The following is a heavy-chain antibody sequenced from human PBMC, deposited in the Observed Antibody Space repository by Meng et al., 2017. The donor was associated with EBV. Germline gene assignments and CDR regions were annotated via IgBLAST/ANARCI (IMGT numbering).Heavy chain of an antibody. D-gene: IGHD6-13*01. CDR2: MNPNSGNT. Sequence: QVQLVQCGAEVRMPXASVKVXCSPSGYTFTSYDINWVRQDTGQGLEWMGWMNPNSGNTGYAPKFQGRVTMTRNTSISTAYMELSSLRSEDTAVYYCARGWICSSWYSCWFDPWGHGTLVTVSS. CDR1: GYTFTSYD. J-gene: IGHJ5*02. V-gene: IGHV1-8*01. CDR3: ARGWICSSWYSCWFDP.